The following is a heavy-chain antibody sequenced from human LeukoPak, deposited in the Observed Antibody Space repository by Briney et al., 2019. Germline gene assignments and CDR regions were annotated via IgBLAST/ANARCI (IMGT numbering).Heavy chain of an antibody. D-gene: IGHD6-19*01. J-gene: IGHJ4*02. CDR2: IYTSGST. CDR1: GGSISSYY. CDR3: VRAVAATAPDYFDY. V-gene: IGHV4-4*07. Sequence: SETLSHTCTVSGGSISSYYWSWLRQPARKGLEWIGRIYTSGSTNYNPSLKSRVTMSVDTSKNQFSLKLSSVTAADTAVYYCVRAVAATAPDYFDYWGQGTLVTVSS.